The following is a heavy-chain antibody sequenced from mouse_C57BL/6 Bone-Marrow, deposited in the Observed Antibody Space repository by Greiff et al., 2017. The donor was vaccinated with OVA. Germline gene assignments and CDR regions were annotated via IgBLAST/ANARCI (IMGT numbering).Heavy chain of an antibody. V-gene: IGHV5-9*01. J-gene: IGHJ2*01. Sequence: EVMLVESGGGLVKPGGSLKLSCAASGFTFSSYTMSWVRQTPEKRLEWVATISGGGGNTYYPDSVKGRFTISRANAKNTLYLQMSSLRSEDTALYYCARQGYGSSYDYFDYWGQGTTLTVSS. CDR3: ARQGYGSSYDYFDY. CDR2: ISGGGGNT. D-gene: IGHD1-1*01. CDR1: GFTFSSYT.